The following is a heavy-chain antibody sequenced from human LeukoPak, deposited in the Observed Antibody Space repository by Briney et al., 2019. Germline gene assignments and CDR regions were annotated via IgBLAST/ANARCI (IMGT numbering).Heavy chain of an antibody. V-gene: IGHV4-39*01. D-gene: IGHD6-19*01. CDR1: GGSISSSSYY. CDR2: IFYRGGT. CDR3: ARRGSGLDWFDP. Sequence: SETLSLTCTVSGGSISSSSYYWGWIRQPPGKGLEWIGSIFYRGGTYYSPSLKSRVTISVDTSNNQFSLKLSSVTAADTAVYYCARRGSGLDWFDPWGQGTLVTVSS. J-gene: IGHJ5*02.